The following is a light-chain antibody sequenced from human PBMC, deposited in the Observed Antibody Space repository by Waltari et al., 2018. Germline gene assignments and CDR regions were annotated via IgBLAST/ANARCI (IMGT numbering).Light chain of an antibody. Sequence: QSALTQPRSVSGSPGQSVTISCTGTTTNVVGYILVSWYQQHPGKVPKLMIYDVSTRSSGVPDRFSGSKSGNTASLTISGLQTEDEADYYCCSYVGRYIWVFGGGTKLTVL. CDR1: TTNVVGYIL. J-gene: IGLJ3*02. CDR2: DVS. V-gene: IGLV2-11*01. CDR3: CSYVGRYIWV.